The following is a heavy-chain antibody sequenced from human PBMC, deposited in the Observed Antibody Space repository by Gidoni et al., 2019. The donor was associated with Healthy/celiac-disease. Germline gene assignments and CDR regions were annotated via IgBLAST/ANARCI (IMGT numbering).Heavy chain of an antibody. CDR2: ISGSGGST. D-gene: IGHD2-2*01. CDR3: AKGRRYCSSTSCYVGHYYYGMDV. CDR1: GFTFSSYA. Sequence: EVQLLESGGGLVQPGGSLRLSCAASGFTFSSYAMSWVRQAPGKGLEWVSAISGSGGSTYYADSVKGRFTISRDNSKNTLYLQMNSLRAEDTAVYYCAKGRRYCSSTSCYVGHYYYGMDVWGQGTTVTVSS. J-gene: IGHJ6*02. V-gene: IGHV3-23*01.